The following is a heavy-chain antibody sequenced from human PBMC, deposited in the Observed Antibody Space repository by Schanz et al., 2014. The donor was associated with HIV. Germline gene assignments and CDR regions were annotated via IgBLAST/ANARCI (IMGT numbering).Heavy chain of an antibody. J-gene: IGHJ6*02. CDR2: ITWDGGST. CDR3: AKQHDSYDNSGYPSTVEYYGMAA. Sequence: EVQLVESGGVVVQPGGSLRISCAASGFTFDDYTMHWVRQAPGKGLEWVSLITWDGGSTYYADSVKGRFTISRDNSKNSLYLQMNSLRTEDTALYYCAKQHDSYDNSGYPSTVEYYGMAAGRQGPTATVSS. D-gene: IGHD3-22*01. V-gene: IGHV3-43*01. CDR1: GFTFDDYT.